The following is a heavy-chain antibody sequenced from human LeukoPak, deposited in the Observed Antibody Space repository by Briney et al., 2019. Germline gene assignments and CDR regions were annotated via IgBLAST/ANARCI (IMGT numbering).Heavy chain of an antibody. J-gene: IGHJ4*02. CDR2: IYYSGST. D-gene: IGHD4-17*01. Sequence: PSETLSLTCTVSGGSISSSSYYWGWIRQPPGKGLEWIGSIYYSGSTSYNPSLKSRVTISVDTSKNQFSLKLSSVTAADTAVYYCARLRPWTTVTSPVYYFDYWGQGTLVTVSS. CDR3: ARLRPWTTVTSPVYYFDY. V-gene: IGHV4-39*01. CDR1: GGSISSSSYY.